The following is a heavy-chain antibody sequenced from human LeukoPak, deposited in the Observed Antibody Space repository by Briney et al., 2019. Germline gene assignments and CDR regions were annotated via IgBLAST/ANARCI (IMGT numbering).Heavy chain of an antibody. D-gene: IGHD2-8*01. CDR3: ARDKSVSAPGFDY. V-gene: IGHV3-11*01. Sequence: PGGSLRLSCAASGFTFSDYYMSWIRQAPGKGLEWVSYISSSGNTIYYADSVKGRFTISRDNAKHSLYLQINSLRAEDTAIYYCARDKSVSAPGFDYWGQGTLVTVSS. CDR1: GFTFSDYY. J-gene: IGHJ4*02. CDR2: ISSSGNTI.